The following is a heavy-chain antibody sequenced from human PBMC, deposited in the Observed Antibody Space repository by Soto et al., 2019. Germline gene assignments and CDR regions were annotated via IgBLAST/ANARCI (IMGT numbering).Heavy chain of an antibody. D-gene: IGHD2-15*01. CDR1: GGSISTYY. V-gene: IGHV4-59*08. CDR2: IYDSGST. J-gene: IGHJ2*01. CDR3: ARHGGRYCSGGTCYIYLHFDL. Sequence: QVQLQESGPGLVKPSETLSLTCTVSGGSISTYYWSWIRQPPGKGLEWIGYIYDSGSTDYNPALRSRCTISVDTSKNRFSLKLSSGTAADSAVYYCARHGGRYCSGGTCYIYLHFDLWGRGTLVTVSS.